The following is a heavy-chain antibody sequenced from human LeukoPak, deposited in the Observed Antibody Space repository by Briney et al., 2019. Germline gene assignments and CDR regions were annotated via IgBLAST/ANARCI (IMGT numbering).Heavy chain of an antibody. CDR3: ARQRGTTGYDY. CDR2: IYPLDSDT. V-gene: IGHV5-51*01. CDR1: GYRFPSSW. D-gene: IGHD3-9*01. J-gene: IGHJ4*02. Sequence: GESLKISCKGSGYRFPSSWIGWVRQMPGKGLEWMGIIYPLDSDTRYSPSFQGRVTISADKSLNTAYLQWSSLKASDTAMYYCARQRGTTGYDYWGEGPLVTVSS.